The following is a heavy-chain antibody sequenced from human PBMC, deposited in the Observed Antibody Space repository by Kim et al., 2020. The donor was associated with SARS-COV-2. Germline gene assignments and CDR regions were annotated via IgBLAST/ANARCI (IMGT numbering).Heavy chain of an antibody. CDR2: IRSKANSYAT. V-gene: IGHV3-73*01. CDR3: TRHTGEGAIFPRPHYYYYGMDV. Sequence: GGSLRLSCAASGFTFSGSAMHWVRQASGKGLEWVGRIRSKANSYATAYAASVKGRFTISRDDSKNTAYLQMNSLKTEDTAVYYCTRHTGEGAIFPRPHYYYYGMDVWGQGTTVTVSS. CDR1: GFTFSGSA. J-gene: IGHJ6*02. D-gene: IGHD7-27*01.